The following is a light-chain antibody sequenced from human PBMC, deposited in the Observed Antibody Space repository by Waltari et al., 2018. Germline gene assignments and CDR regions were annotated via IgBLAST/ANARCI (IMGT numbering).Light chain of an antibody. Sequence: DIQMTQSPSSLSASVGDRVTITCRASQGISIDLAWYQQKPGKAPKLLISGASTLQFGVPCRFSGSGSGTDFTLTISGLQPDDFATYYCQKYDSAPQTFGQGTKVEIK. CDR2: GAS. CDR3: QKYDSAPQT. J-gene: IGKJ1*01. CDR1: QGISID. V-gene: IGKV1-27*01.